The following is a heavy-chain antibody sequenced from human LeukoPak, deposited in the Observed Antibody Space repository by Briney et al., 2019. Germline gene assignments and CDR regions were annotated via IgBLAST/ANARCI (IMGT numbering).Heavy chain of an antibody. J-gene: IGHJ4*02. CDR1: GGSFSGYY. CDR2: INHSGST. CDR3: AGSGWSSYYFDY. V-gene: IGHV4-34*01. Sequence: SETLSLPCAVYGGSFSGYYWSWIRQPPGKGLEWIGEINHSGSTNYNPSLKSRVTISVDTSKNQFSLKLSSVTAADTAVYYCAGSGWSSYYFDYWGQGTLVTVSS. D-gene: IGHD6-19*01.